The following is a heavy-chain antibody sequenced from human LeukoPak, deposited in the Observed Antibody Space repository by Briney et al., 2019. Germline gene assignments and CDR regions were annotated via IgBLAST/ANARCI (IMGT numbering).Heavy chain of an antibody. J-gene: IGHJ4*02. V-gene: IGHV3-9*01. CDR1: GFTFDDYA. Sequence: GGSLRPSCAASGFTFDDYAMHWVRHAPGKGLEWVSGISWNSGSIGYADSVKGRFTISRDNAKNSLYLQMNSLRAEDTALYYCAKDIGYYYDSSGYSDYWGQGTLVTVSS. D-gene: IGHD3-22*01. CDR2: ISWNSGSI. CDR3: AKDIGYYYDSSGYSDY.